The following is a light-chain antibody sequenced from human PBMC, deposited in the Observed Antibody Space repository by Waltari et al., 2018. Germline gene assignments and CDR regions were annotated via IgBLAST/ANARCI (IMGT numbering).Light chain of an antibody. J-gene: IGLJ1*01. CDR3: CSYVGLGTYV. V-gene: IGLV2-23*02. CDR2: EVT. CDR1: SSDVGNYNL. Sequence: QSGLTQPASASGSPGQSITISCTGTSSDVGNYNLVSWYQQHPGKAPNLLIYEVTKRASGTSDRFSASKSGNTASLTISGLQAQEDEADYYCCSYVGLGTYVFGTGTKVTV.